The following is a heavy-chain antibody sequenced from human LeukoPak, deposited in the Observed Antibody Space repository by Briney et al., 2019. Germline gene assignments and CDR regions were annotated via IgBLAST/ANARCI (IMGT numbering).Heavy chain of an antibody. CDR2: INHSGST. Sequence: PSETLSLTCAVYGGSFSGYYWSWIRQPPGRGLEWIGEINHSGSTNYNPSLKSRVTISVDTSKNQFSLKLSSVTAADTAVYYCAREWGHYYGSRSYNYGAFDIWGQGTMVTVSS. CDR3: AREWGHYYGSRSYNYGAFDI. V-gene: IGHV4-34*01. CDR1: GGSFSGYY. J-gene: IGHJ3*02. D-gene: IGHD3-10*01.